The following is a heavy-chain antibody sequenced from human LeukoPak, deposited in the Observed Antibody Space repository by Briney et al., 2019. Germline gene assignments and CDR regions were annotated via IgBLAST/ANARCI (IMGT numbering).Heavy chain of an antibody. Sequence: PSETLSLTCTVSGGSISSYYWSWIRQPPGKGLEWIGYTYYSGSTNYNPSLKSRVTISVDTSKNQFSLKLSSVTAADTAVYYCTRAGAYCGGDCFKPFDYWGQGTLVTVSS. CDR3: TRAGAYCGGDCFKPFDY. CDR2: TYYSGST. V-gene: IGHV4-59*01. CDR1: GGSISSYY. D-gene: IGHD2-21*02. J-gene: IGHJ4*02.